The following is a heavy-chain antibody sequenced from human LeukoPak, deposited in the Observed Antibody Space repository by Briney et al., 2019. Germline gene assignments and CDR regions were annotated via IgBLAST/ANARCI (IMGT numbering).Heavy chain of an antibody. CDR2: IYYSGST. D-gene: IGHD6-19*01. J-gene: IGHJ1*01. V-gene: IGHV4-59*01. CDR1: GGSISSYY. CDR3: AREVAGTGGYFQH. Sequence: SDTLSLTCTVSGGSISSYYWSWIRQPPGKGLEWIGYIYYSGSTHYNPSLKSRVTISVDTSKNQFSLKLQSVTAADTAVYYCAREVAGTGGYFQHWGQGTLVTVSS.